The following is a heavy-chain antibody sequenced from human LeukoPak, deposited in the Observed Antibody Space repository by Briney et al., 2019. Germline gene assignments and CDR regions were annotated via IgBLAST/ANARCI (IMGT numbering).Heavy chain of an antibody. J-gene: IGHJ4*02. V-gene: IGHV3-15*01. CDR3: AHRDTTMVRVDY. CDR2: IRSKTDGETT. Sequence: GSLRLSCAVSGLTFRNASMSWVRQAPGKGLEWVGRIRSKTDGETTDYAAPVKGRFTISRDDSKNTLYLHMNSLTTEDTAVYFCAHRDTTMVRVDYWGQGTLVTVSS. D-gene: IGHD5-18*01. CDR1: GLTFRNAS.